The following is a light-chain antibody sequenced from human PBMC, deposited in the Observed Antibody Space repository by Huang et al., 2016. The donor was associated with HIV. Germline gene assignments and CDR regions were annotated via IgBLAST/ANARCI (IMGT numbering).Light chain of an antibody. V-gene: IGKV3-15*01. J-gene: IGKJ1*01. Sequence: EIVMTQSPATLSVSPGERATLSCRASQSITRNLAWYQQQPGQAPRLLMYGASTRATGVPARFSCSGSGTEFTLTISSLQSDDVAVYYCQQYNNWPRTFGQGTKVEIK. CDR3: QQYNNWPRT. CDR2: GAS. CDR1: QSITRN.